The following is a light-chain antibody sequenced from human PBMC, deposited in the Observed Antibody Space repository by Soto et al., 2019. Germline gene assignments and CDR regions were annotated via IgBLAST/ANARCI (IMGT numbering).Light chain of an antibody. V-gene: IGKV3D-15*01. CDR2: GVY. Sequence: EIVMTQSPTILSVSPGGRATLSCRASQSVSSNLAWYQQKPGQAPRLLIYGVYTRAPGIPARFSGSGSGTEFTLTISSLQSEDFAVYYCQQYNNWPAITFGQGTRLEIK. CDR1: QSVSSN. CDR3: QQYNNWPAIT. J-gene: IGKJ5*01.